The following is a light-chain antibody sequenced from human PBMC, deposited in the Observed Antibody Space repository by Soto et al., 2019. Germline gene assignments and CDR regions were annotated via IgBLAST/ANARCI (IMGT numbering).Light chain of an antibody. CDR3: NSYTTSNTRQIV. V-gene: IGLV2-14*01. CDR2: DVS. Sequence: QSALTKPASVSGSPGQSITISCTGTSSEVVGYNYVSWYQQHPGKAPKFMIYDVSNRPSGVSTRFSGSKSGNTASLTISGLQAEDEADYYCNSYTTSNTRQIVFGTGTKVTVL. CDR1: SSEVVGYNY. J-gene: IGLJ1*01.